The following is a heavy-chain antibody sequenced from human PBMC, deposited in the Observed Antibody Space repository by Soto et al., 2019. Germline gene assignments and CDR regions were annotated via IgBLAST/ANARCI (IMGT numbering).Heavy chain of an antibody. CDR2: ISYDGSNK. CDR1: GFTFSSYA. Sequence: PGGSLRLSCAASGFTFSSYAMHWVRQAPGKGLEWVAVISYDGSNKYYADSVKGRFTISRDNSKNTLYLQMNSLRAEDTAVYYCARGNSYDYYYYGMDVWGQGTTVTVSS. J-gene: IGHJ6*02. V-gene: IGHV3-30-3*01. D-gene: IGHD5-18*01. CDR3: ARGNSYDYYYYGMDV.